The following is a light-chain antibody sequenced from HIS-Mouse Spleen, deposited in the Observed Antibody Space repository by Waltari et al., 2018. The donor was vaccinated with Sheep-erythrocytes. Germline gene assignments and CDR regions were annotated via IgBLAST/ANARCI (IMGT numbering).Light chain of an antibody. CDR3: CSYAGSSTWV. V-gene: IGLV2-23*01. Sequence: QSALTQPASVSGSPGQSIPLPCPGTSSSLGRYSLFSWYQQHPGKAPNLMIYEGSKRPSGVSNRFSGSKSGNTASLTSAGLQAEDEADYYCCSYAGSSTWVFGGGTKLTVL. CDR1: SSSLGRYSL. CDR2: EGS. J-gene: IGLJ3*02.